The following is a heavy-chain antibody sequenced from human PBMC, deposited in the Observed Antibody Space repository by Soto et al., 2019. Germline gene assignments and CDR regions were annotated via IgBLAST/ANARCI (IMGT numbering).Heavy chain of an antibody. Sequence: QIQLQLSGPGLVEPSQTLSLTCAISGDSVSSNSAGWNWVRQTPSRGLEWLGRTYYKSKWYYNYAVAVKSRITINPDTTKNQFSLQLKSVTPEDTSLYYCSRGSWDDVSGHYYMDVWGKGTTVTVSS. CDR3: SRGSWDDVSGHYYMDV. CDR1: GDSVSSNSAG. D-gene: IGHD3-3*01. J-gene: IGHJ6*03. CDR2: TYYKSKWYY. V-gene: IGHV6-1*01.